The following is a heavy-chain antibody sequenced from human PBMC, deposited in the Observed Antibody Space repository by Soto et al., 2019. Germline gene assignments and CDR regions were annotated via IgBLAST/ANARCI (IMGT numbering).Heavy chain of an antibody. J-gene: IGHJ4*02. CDR1: GGSISSSSYY. CDR2: IYYSGST. D-gene: IGHD2-15*01. CDR3: ARLVRSVGHY. Sequence: QLQLQESGPGLVKPSETLSLTCTVSGGSISSSSYYWGWIRQPPGKGLEWIGSIYYSGSTYYNPSLKSRVTLSVDTSKNQSSLKLSSVTAADTAVYYCARLVRSVGHYWGQGTLVTVSS. V-gene: IGHV4-39*01.